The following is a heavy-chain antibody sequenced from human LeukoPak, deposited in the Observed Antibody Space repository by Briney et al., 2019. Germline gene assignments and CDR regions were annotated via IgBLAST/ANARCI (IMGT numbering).Heavy chain of an antibody. V-gene: IGHV3-23*01. D-gene: IGHD3-3*01. J-gene: IGHJ5*02. CDR2: ISGSGGST. CDR3: AKAAYYDFWSGYDYNWFDP. CDR1: GFTFSSYA. Sequence: GGSLGLSCAASGFTFSSYAMSWVRQAPGKGLEWVSAISGSGGSTYYADSVKGRFTISRDNSKNTLYLQMNSLRAEDTAVYYCAKAAYYDFWSGYDYNWFDPWGQGTLVTVSS.